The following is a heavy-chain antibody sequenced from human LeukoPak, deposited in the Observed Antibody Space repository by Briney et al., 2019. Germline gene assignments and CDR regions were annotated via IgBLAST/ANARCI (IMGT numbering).Heavy chain of an antibody. J-gene: IGHJ4*02. CDR3: ARPSTSGIAAAGLKY. Sequence: GGSLRLSCAASGFTFSSYAMSWVRQAPGKGVEWVSGISGSGGSTYYADSVKGRFTISRDNSKNTLYLRMNSLRAEDTAVYYCARPSTSGIAAAGLKYWGQGTLVTVSS. V-gene: IGHV3-23*01. D-gene: IGHD6-13*01. CDR2: ISGSGGST. CDR1: GFTFSSYA.